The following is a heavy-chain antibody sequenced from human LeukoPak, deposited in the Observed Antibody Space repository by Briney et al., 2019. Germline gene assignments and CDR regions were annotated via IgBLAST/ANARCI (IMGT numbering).Heavy chain of an antibody. CDR2: IGDSGNTI. V-gene: IGHV3-11*01. CDR3: ARIRAESLWFGEPITYYFDY. Sequence: PGGSLRLSCAASGFTFSGYYMSWIRQAPGKGLEWVSYIGDSGNTIYYADSAKGRFTISRDNAKNSLYLQMDSLRAEDTAVYYCARIRAESLWFGEPITYYFDYWGQGTLVTVSS. J-gene: IGHJ4*02. CDR1: GFTFSGYY. D-gene: IGHD3-10*01.